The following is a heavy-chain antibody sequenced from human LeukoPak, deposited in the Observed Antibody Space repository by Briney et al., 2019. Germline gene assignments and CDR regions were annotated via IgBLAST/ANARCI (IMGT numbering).Heavy chain of an antibody. CDR3: ALAAAGTAYFDH. V-gene: IGHV1-46*03. CDR2: INPSGGST. D-gene: IGHD6-13*01. J-gene: IGHJ4*02. CDR1: GYTFTSYY. Sequence: ASVKVSCKASGYTFTSYYMHWVRQAPGQGLEWMGIINPSGGSTSYAQKFQGRVTMTRDTSTSTVYMELSSLRSEDTAVYYCALAAAGTAYFDHWGQGTLVTVSS.